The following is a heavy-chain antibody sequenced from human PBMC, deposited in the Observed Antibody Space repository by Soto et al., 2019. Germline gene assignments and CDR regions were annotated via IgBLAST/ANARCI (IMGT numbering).Heavy chain of an antibody. V-gene: IGHV3-9*01. J-gene: IGHJ6*03. CDR1: GFSFDDYA. CDR3: AKDFWYLPRDEYYYCYMDV. CDR2: ISWNSGGI. D-gene: IGHD6-13*01. Sequence: GGSLRLSCAASGFSFDDYAIHWVRQAPGKGLEWVSGISWNSGGIGYADSVKGRFTISRDNAKNSLYLQMNSLRAEDTALYYCAKDFWYLPRDEYYYCYMDVWGKGTTVTVSS.